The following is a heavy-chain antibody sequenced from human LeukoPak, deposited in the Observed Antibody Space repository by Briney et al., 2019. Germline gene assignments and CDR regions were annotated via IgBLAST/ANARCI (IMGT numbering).Heavy chain of an antibody. V-gene: IGHV4-59*08. CDR1: GGSISTYY. D-gene: IGHD5-12*01. CDR2: IHYSGTT. J-gene: IGHJ4*02. Sequence: SETLSLTCTVAGGSISTYYSSWIRQPPRKGLEWIGYIHYSGTTNYNPSLKNRVTISLDTSKNQFSLNLSSVTAADTAVYYCARMGGYSGYATHWGQGTLVTVSS. CDR3: ARMGGYSGYATH.